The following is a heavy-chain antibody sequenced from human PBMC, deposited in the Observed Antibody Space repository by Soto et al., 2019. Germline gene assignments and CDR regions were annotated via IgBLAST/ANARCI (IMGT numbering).Heavy chain of an antibody. CDR1: GGSFSGYY. Sequence: SETLSLTCAVYGGSFSGYYWSWIRQPPGKGLEWIGEINHSGSTNYNPSLKSRVTISVDTSKNQFSLKLSSVTAADTAVYYCAREGDQYIVARSVYFDYWGQGTLVTVSS. J-gene: IGHJ4*02. CDR3: AREGDQYIVARSVYFDY. CDR2: INHSGST. D-gene: IGHD5-12*01. V-gene: IGHV4-34*01.